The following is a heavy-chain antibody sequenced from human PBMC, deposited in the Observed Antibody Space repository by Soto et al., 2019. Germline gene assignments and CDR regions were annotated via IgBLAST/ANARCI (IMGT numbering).Heavy chain of an antibody. CDR1: DGSFSSYS. V-gene: IGHV4-59*01. Sequence: ETLSLTFTVSDGSFSSYSWSWIRQPPGKRLEWIGYIYYSGSTNYNLSLKGRVTISVDTTKNQFSLQLSSVIAADTAAYYCATVAYSGANFDYWGQGTLVTVSS. J-gene: IGHJ4*02. D-gene: IGHD2-2*01. CDR3: ATVAYSGANFDY. CDR2: IYYSGST.